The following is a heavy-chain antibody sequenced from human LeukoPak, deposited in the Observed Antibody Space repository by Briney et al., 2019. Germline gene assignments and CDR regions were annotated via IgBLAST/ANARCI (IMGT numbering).Heavy chain of an antibody. CDR1: GFTFSSYE. CDR2: ISSSGSTI. Sequence: GGSLRLSCAASGFTFSSYEMNWVRQAPGKGLEWVSYISSSGSTIYYADSVKGRFTISRDNAKNSLYLQMNSLRAEDTAVYYCGELGITRNLGYWGKGTMVTVSS. J-gene: IGHJ4*02. CDR3: GELGITRNLGY. V-gene: IGHV3-48*03. D-gene: IGHD3-10*01.